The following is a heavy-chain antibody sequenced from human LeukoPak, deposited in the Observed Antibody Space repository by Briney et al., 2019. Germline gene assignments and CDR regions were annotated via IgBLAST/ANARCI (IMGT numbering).Heavy chain of an antibody. Sequence: GGSLRLSCAASGFTFSSYSMNWVRQAPGKGLEWVSYISSSSSTIYYADSVKGRFTISRDNAKNSLYLQMNSLRAEDTAVYYCARDAPYYYGSGSYYRDFDYWGQGTLVTVSS. V-gene: IGHV3-48*01. D-gene: IGHD3-10*01. CDR2: ISSSSSTI. J-gene: IGHJ4*02. CDR1: GFTFSSYS. CDR3: ARDAPYYYGSGSYYRDFDY.